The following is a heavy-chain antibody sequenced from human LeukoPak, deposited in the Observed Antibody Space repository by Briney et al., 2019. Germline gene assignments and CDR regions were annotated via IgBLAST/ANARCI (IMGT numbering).Heavy chain of an antibody. J-gene: IGHJ4*02. CDR2: ISGSGGST. CDR3: AKYSSSWYALNYFDY. Sequence: GGALRLSCAASGFTFSSYAMSWVRQAPGKGLEWVSVISGSGGSTYYADSVEGRFTISRDNSKNTLYLQMNSLRAEDTAVYYCAKYSSSWYALNYFDYWGQGTLVTVSS. V-gene: IGHV3-23*01. CDR1: GFTFSSYA. D-gene: IGHD6-13*01.